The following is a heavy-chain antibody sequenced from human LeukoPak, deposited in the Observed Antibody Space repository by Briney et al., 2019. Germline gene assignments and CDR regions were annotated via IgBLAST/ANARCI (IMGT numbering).Heavy chain of an antibody. Sequence: SETLSLTCTVSGGSISSSSYYWGWIRQPPGKGLEWIGEIYHSGSTNYNPSLKSRVTISVDKSKNQFSLKLTSVTAADTAVYYCARDADGYQNSYFDYWGQGTLVTVSS. CDR3: ARDADGYQNSYFDY. V-gene: IGHV4-39*07. CDR1: GGSISSSSYY. CDR2: IYHSGST. J-gene: IGHJ4*02. D-gene: IGHD5-24*01.